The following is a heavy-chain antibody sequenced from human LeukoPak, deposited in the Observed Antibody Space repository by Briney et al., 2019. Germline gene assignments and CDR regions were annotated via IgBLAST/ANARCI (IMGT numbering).Heavy chain of an antibody. V-gene: IGHV4-39*01. CDR2: IYYSGST. D-gene: IGHD4-11*01. CDR3: ARNETTGLQRTPYYHSYVDV. CDR1: GGSITNNAYY. J-gene: IGHJ6*03. Sequence: PSETLSLTCTVSGGSITNNAYYWAWIRQPPGKGLEWIGSIYYSGSTHYNPSLKSRLTISVDTSKNQSSLKLSSVTAADTAVYYCARNETTGLQRTPYYHSYVDVWGKGTTVTVSS.